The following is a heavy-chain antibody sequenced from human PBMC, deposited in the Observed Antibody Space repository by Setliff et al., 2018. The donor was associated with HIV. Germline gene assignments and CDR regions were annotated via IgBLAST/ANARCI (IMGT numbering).Heavy chain of an antibody. V-gene: IGHV1-24*01. CDR2: FDPEDGET. J-gene: IGHJ6*03. CDR1: GYTLTELS. Sequence: GASVKVSCKVSGYTLTELSMHWVRQAPGKGLEWMGGFDPEDGETIYAQKFQGRVTMTEDTSTDTAYMELSSLRSDDTAVYYCARGRNYDSSGYGDYYYYMDVWGKGTTVTVSS. CDR3: ARGRNYDSSGYGDYYYYMDV. D-gene: IGHD3-22*01.